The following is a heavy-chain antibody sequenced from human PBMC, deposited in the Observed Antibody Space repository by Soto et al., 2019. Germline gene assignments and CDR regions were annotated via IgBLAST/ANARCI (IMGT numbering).Heavy chain of an antibody. D-gene: IGHD3-3*01. Sequence: ASVKVSCKASGYTFSNFVIYWVRQAPGPGLEWVGWINAGNGDTKYSEKMQGRVTITRDTSASIAYLEVSSLRSEDTALYYCARDVGLYGMDVCGQGTTVTVSS. CDR2: INAGNGDT. CDR1: GYTFSNFV. J-gene: IGHJ6*02. CDR3: ARDVGLYGMDV. V-gene: IGHV1-3*01.